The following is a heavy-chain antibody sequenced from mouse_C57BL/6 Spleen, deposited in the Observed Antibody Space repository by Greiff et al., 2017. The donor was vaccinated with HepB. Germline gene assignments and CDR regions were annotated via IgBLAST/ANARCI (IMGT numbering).Heavy chain of an antibody. Sequence: VQLQQSGAELARPGASVKMSCKASGYTFTSYTMPWVKQRPGQGLEWIGYINPSSGYTKYKQKFKDKATLTAAKSYSTAYMQLSSLTSEDSAVYYCARYGGFAYWGQGTLVTVSA. D-gene: IGHD1-1*02. CDR2: INPSSGYT. CDR1: GYTFTSYT. J-gene: IGHJ3*01. CDR3: ARYGGFAY. V-gene: IGHV1-4*01.